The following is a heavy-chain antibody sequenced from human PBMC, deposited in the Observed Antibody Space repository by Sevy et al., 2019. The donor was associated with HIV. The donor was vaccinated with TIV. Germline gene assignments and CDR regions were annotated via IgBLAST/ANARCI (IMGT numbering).Heavy chain of an antibody. CDR3: ARGGYCSSTSCYAKRY. V-gene: IGHV7-4-1*02. J-gene: IGHJ4*02. D-gene: IGHD2-2*03. Sequence: ASLKVSCKASGYTFTSYAMNWVRQAPGQGLEWMGWINTNTGNPTYAQGFTGRFVFSLDTSVSTAYLQISSLKAEDTAVYYCARGGYCSSTSCYAKRYWGQGTLVTVSS. CDR2: INTNTGNP. CDR1: GYTFTSYA.